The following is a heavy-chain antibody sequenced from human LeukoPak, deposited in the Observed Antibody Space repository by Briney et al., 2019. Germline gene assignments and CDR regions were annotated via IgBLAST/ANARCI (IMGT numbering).Heavy chain of an antibody. CDR3: ARNTYGYKFSMDV. J-gene: IGHJ6*03. CDR2: VTAFNENT. V-gene: IGHV1-18*01. CDR1: GFALTTYN. Sequence: ASVKVSCKASGFALTTYNIVWLRQAPGQGLEWVGWVTAFNENTHYSRKVQGRVTVTRDTSTSTAYMELRSLRSDDTAVYYCARNTYGYKFSMDVWGKGTSVTVSS. D-gene: IGHD5-24*01.